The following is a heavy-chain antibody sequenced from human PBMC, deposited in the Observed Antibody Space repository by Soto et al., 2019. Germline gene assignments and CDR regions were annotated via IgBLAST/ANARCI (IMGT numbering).Heavy chain of an antibody. D-gene: IGHD6-25*01. CDR1: GGSISPYY. V-gene: IGHV4-59*01. CDR3: ARDRHNSGD. J-gene: IGHJ1*01. Sequence: PSETLSLPCTVSGGSISPYYWSWFRQPPGKGLGWIGYIYYSGSTNYSPALRTRVTISLETSKSQFSLKLNSVTAADTAVYDVARDRHNSGDWCQGTRVTV. CDR2: IYYSGST.